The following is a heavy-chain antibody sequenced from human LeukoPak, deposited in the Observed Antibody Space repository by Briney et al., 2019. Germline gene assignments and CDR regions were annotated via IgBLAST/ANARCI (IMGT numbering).Heavy chain of an antibody. J-gene: IGHJ4*02. D-gene: IGHD3-10*01. CDR3: ARAAQNYYGSGSYDY. V-gene: IGHV1-69*01. CDR1: GGTFSSYA. CDR2: IIPIFGTA. Sequence: SVKASCKASGGTFSSYAISWVRQAPGQGLEWMGGIIPIFGTANYAQKFQGRVTITADESTSTAYMELRSLRSDDTTVYYCARAAQNYYGSGSYDYWGQGTLVTVSS.